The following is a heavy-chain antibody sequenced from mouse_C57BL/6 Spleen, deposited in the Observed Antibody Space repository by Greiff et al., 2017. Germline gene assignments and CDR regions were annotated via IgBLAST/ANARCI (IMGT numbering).Heavy chain of an antibody. CDR2: ISYDGSN. J-gene: IGHJ1*03. CDR1: GYSITSGYY. V-gene: IGHV3-6*01. D-gene: IGHD1-1*01. Sequence: EVKLQESGPGLVKPSQSLSLTCSVTGYSITSGYYWNWIRQFPGNKLEWMGYISYDGSNNYNPSLKNRISITRDTSKNQFFLKLNSVTTEDTATYYCARDTTVPGWYFDVWGTGTTVTVSS. CDR3: ARDTTVPGWYFDV.